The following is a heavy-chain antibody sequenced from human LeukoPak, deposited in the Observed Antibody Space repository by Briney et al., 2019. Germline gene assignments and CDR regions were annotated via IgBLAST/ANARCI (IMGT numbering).Heavy chain of an antibody. CDR1: GFNFEDYA. J-gene: IGHJ3*02. V-gene: IGHV3-9*01. CDR3: ARDSLGSSWYSPGAFDI. D-gene: IGHD6-13*01. CDR2: IGWKSGII. Sequence: PGGSLRLSCAGSGFNFEDYAMHWVRQVPGKGLEWVSGIGWKSGIIGYADSVKGRFTISRDNAKNSLYLQMNSLRAEDTAVYYCARDSLGSSWYSPGAFDIWGQGTMVTVSS.